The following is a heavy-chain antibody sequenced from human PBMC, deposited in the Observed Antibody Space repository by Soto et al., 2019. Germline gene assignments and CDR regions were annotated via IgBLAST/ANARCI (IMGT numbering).Heavy chain of an antibody. CDR3: AKADGQQWLLPHLEN. Sequence: EVQLLESGEGLVRPGESLRLSCAASGFNFNKYAMSWVRQAPGEGLEWVSGISCCGGTTSYADSVKGRFTIARDDAKNTMYLDMNSLRVEDTAEYYGAKADGQQWLLPHLENWGRGTLVTVS. D-gene: IGHD6-19*01. J-gene: IGHJ1*01. CDR2: ISCCGGTT. V-gene: IGHV3-23*01. CDR1: GFNFNKYA.